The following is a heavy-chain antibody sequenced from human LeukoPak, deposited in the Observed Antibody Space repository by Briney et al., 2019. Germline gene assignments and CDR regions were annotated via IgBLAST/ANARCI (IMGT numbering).Heavy chain of an antibody. CDR2: ISHDGSNK. Sequence: TGGSLRLSCAASGFTFSSYPMHWVRQAPGKGLEWVAVISHDGSNKYYADSVKGRFTISRDNSKNTLYVQMNSLRPEDTAVYYCARDRGATYYYYAMDVWGQGTTVTVSS. CDR3: ARDRGATYYYYAMDV. CDR1: GFTFSSYP. J-gene: IGHJ6*02. V-gene: IGHV3-30-3*01.